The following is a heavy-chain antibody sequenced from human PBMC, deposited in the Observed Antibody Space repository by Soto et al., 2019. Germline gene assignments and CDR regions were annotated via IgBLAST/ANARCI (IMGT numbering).Heavy chain of an antibody. CDR3: ARGGTVPYWYFDL. Sequence: QVQLQESGPGLMKPSQTLSLTCTVSGGSISSGGYYWSWIRQHPGKGLEWIGYIYYSGSTYYNPSLKSRVTISVDTSKNQFSLKLSSVTAADTAVYYCARGGTVPYWYFDLWGRGTLVTVSS. J-gene: IGHJ2*01. CDR2: IYYSGST. D-gene: IGHD4-17*01. CDR1: GGSISSGGYY. V-gene: IGHV4-31*03.